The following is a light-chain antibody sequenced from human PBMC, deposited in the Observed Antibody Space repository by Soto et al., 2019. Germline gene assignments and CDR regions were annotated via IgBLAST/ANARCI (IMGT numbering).Light chain of an antibody. J-gene: IGLJ1*01. CDR1: SSNIGSNT. Sequence: SVLTQPPSASGAPGQRVTISCSGSSSNIGSNTVNWYQQLPGTAPKLLIYKNNQRPSGVPDRFSGSKSGTSASLAISGLQSEDGADYYCAAWDDSLNGYVFGTGTQLTVL. V-gene: IGLV1-44*01. CDR3: AAWDDSLNGYV. CDR2: KNN.